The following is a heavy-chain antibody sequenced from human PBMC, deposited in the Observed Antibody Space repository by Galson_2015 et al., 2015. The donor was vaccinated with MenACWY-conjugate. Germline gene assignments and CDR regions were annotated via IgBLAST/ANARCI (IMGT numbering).Heavy chain of an antibody. D-gene: IGHD3-10*01. CDR3: ARVILGGAGTVRGFDN. CDR1: GFTSGHYW. J-gene: IGHJ3*02. CDR2: IKTDGSVK. V-gene: IGHV3-7*03. Sequence: SLRLSCAASGFTSGHYWMNWVRQAPGKGLEWVANIKTDGSVKNYVDSVKGRFIISRDNSNNSLFLQMNSLRADDTALYYCARVILGGAGTVRGFDNWGPGTMVIVSS.